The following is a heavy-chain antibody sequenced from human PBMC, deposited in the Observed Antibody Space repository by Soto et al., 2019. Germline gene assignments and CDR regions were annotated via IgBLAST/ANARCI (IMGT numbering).Heavy chain of an antibody. CDR2: INHSGST. J-gene: IGHJ4*02. CDR1: GGSFSGYY. D-gene: IGHD3-3*01. Sequence: SETLSLTCAVYGGSFSGYYWSWIRQPPGKGLEWIGEINHSGSTNYNPSLKSRVTISVDTSKNQFSLKLSSVTAADTAVYYCASGDFWSGYYDYWGQGTLVTVSS. CDR3: ASGDFWSGYYDY. V-gene: IGHV4-34*01.